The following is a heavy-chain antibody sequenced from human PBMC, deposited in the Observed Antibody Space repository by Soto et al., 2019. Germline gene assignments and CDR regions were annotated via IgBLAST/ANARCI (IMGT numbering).Heavy chain of an antibody. Sequence: EVQLVESGGGLIQPGGSLRLSCAASGFAVSSNYMSWVRQAPGKGLEWVSIIYSGGTTYYADSVKGRFTISRDICKDTLYLQMNSLRVDDTALYYCSRGPFRTGFDPWGQGTLVTVSS. CDR1: GFAVSSNY. J-gene: IGHJ5*02. V-gene: IGHV3-53*01. CDR2: IYSGGTT. CDR3: SRGPFRTGFDP. D-gene: IGHD1-1*01.